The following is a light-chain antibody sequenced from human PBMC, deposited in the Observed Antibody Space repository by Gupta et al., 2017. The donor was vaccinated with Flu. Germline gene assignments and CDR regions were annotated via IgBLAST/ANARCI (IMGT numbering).Light chain of an antibody. V-gene: IGKV3-20*01. Sequence: GTLSLSPGERATLSCRASQSVSSSYLAWYQQKPGQAPRLLIYGASSRATGIPDRFSGSGSGTDFTLTISRLEPEDFAVYYCQQDCSSPWTFGPGTKVEIK. J-gene: IGKJ1*01. CDR1: QSVSSSY. CDR2: GAS. CDR3: QQDCSSPWT.